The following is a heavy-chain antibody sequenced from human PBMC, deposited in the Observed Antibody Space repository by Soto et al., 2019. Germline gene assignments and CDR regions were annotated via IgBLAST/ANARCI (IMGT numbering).Heavy chain of an antibody. D-gene: IGHD3-10*01. Sequence: QVQLVQSGAEVKKPGASVKVSCKASGYTFTSYGISWVRQAPGQGLEWMGWISAYNGNTNYAQKRQGRVTMTTDTSTSTAYMELRSLRSDDTAVYYCAREVRRYYYGSGSYYPLGYWGQGTLVTVSS. CDR3: AREVRRYYYGSGSYYPLGY. V-gene: IGHV1-18*04. J-gene: IGHJ4*02. CDR1: GYTFTSYG. CDR2: ISAYNGNT.